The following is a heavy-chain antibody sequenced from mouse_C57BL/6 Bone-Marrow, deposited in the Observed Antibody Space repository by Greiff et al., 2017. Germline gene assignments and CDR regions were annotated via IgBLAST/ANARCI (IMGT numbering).Heavy chain of an antibody. J-gene: IGHJ2*01. CDR1: GYTFTSYG. CDR3: ARSDGYYLDY. Sequence: QVQLKESGAELARPGASVKLSCKASGYTFTSYGISWVKQRTGQGLEWIGEIYPRSGNTYYNEKFKGKATLTADKSSSTAYMELRSLTSEDSAVYFCARSDGYYLDYWGQGTTLTVSS. D-gene: IGHD2-3*01. CDR2: IYPRSGNT. V-gene: IGHV1-81*01.